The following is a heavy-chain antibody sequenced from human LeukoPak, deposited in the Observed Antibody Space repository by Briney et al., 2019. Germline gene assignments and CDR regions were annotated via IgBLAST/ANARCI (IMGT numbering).Heavy chain of an antibody. Sequence: GGSLRLSCATSGFTFSSYSMTWVRQAPGKGLDWVSSINSYSSDIYYADSVKGRSTISRDNAKNSLYLQMNSLRAEDMAVYYCARKRSPGAFDIWGQGTMVTVSS. V-gene: IGHV3-21*01. CDR3: ARKRSPGAFDI. CDR1: GFTFSSYS. J-gene: IGHJ3*02. CDR2: INSYSSDI.